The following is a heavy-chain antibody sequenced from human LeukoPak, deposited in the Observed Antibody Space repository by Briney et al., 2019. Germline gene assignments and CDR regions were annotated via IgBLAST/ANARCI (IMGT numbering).Heavy chain of an antibody. Sequence: GGSLRLSCAASGFTFSSYGMHWVRQAPGKGLEWVAVIWYDRSNKYYADSVKGRFTISRDNSKNTLDLQMNSLRAEDTAVYYCANLGTTVTTPYWGQGTLVTVSS. D-gene: IGHD4-17*01. J-gene: IGHJ4*02. V-gene: IGHV3-30*02. CDR1: GFTFSSYG. CDR2: IWYDRSNK. CDR3: ANLGTTVTTPY.